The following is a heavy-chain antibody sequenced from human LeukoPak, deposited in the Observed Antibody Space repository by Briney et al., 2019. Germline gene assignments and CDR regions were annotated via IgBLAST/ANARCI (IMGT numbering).Heavy chain of an antibody. CDR1: GFTFSSYG. D-gene: IGHD4-17*01. J-gene: IGHJ5*02. Sequence: GGSLRLSCAASGFTFSSYGMHWVRQAPGKGLEWVAFIRYDGSNKYYADSVKGRFTISRDNSKNTVYLQMNSLRGEDTAVYYCAKAPDRVDYGALKWFDPWGQGTLVTVSS. V-gene: IGHV3-30*02. CDR2: IRYDGSNK. CDR3: AKAPDRVDYGALKWFDP.